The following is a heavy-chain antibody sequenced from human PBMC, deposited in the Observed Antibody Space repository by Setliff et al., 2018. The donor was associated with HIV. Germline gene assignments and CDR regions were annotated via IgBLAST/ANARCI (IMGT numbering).Heavy chain of an antibody. Sequence: PGGSLRLSCAASGFTFNSYAMTWVRQAPGKGLEWVSVITGSGGSTFYADSVKGRFTISRDNSKSTLYLQMNSLRAEDTAVYYCAKGRVTYDYDSSGYRGPDFDYWGQGTLVTVSS. D-gene: IGHD3-22*01. CDR2: ITGSGGST. CDR1: GFTFNSYA. CDR3: AKGRVTYDYDSSGYRGPDFDY. V-gene: IGHV3-23*01. J-gene: IGHJ4*02.